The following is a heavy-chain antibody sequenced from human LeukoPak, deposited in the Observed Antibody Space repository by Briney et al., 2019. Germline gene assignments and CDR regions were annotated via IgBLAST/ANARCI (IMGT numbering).Heavy chain of an antibody. CDR1: GFTFSSYA. Sequence: GGSLRLSCAASGFTFSSYAMHWVRQAPGKGLERVAVISYDGSNKYYADSVKGRFTISGDNSKNTLYLQMNSLRAEDTAVYYCARDGRSGSYPSDAFDIWGQGTMVTVSS. J-gene: IGHJ3*02. CDR3: ARDGRSGSYPSDAFDI. V-gene: IGHV3-30-3*01. D-gene: IGHD1-26*01. CDR2: ISYDGSNK.